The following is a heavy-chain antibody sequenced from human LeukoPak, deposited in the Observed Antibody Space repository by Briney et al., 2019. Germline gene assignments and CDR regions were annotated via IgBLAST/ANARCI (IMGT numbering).Heavy chain of an antibody. CDR1: GFTFNYAW. J-gene: IGHJ6*02. D-gene: IGHD1-7*01. CDR2: TVSEIDGGTT. CDR3: TTDEDWNYARKDV. Sequence: PGGSLRPSCAASGFTFNYAWMSWVRQVPGKGLEWVGQTVSEIDGGTTDYAAPVKGRFTISRDDSKSTLCLQMNSLKIEDTAVYYCTTDEDWNYARKDVWGQGATVIVSS. V-gene: IGHV3-15*04.